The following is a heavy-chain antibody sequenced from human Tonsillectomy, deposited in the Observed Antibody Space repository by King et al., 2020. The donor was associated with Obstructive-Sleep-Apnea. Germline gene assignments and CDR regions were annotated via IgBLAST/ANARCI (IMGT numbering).Heavy chain of an antibody. CDR3: AKGSPTGDVFDI. CDR1: AFTFSTYA. V-gene: IGHV3-23*04. CDR2: ISGSGGIT. Sequence: VQLVESGGGLVQPGGSLRLSCAASAFTFSTYAMSWVRQVPGKGLEWVSSISGSGGITNYADSVKGRFTISRDNSNNTLYLQMNGLRAEDTAVYYCAKGSPTGDVFDIWGQGTVVTVSS. J-gene: IGHJ3*02. D-gene: IGHD3-10*01.